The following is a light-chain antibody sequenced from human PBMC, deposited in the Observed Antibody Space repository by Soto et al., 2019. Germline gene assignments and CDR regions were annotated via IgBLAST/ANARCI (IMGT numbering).Light chain of an antibody. J-gene: IGKJ2*01. CDR2: AAS. CDR3: QQSYSTPPYT. Sequence: DIQMTQSPSSLSASVGDTVTITCRASQSISNDLYWYQQKPGKAPKLLIYAASTLQGGVPSRFSGSGSGTDFTLTISSLQPKDFATYYCQQSYSTPPYTFGQGTRLEIK. CDR1: QSISND. V-gene: IGKV1-39*01.